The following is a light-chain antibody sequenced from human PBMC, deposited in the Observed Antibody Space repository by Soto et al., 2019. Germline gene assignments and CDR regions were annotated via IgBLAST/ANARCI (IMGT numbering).Light chain of an antibody. Sequence: DIQLTHSPSSLSASVVDTVTLTFRPSQSISSYLYWYQQKPEKAPNLLIYTTSSVHSGVPSRFSGSGAGTDFTLTISSLQPEDFATYYCQQSYSTPINFGQGTRLEIK. J-gene: IGKJ5*01. CDR2: TTS. CDR3: QQSYSTPIN. CDR1: QSISSY. V-gene: IGKV1-39*01.